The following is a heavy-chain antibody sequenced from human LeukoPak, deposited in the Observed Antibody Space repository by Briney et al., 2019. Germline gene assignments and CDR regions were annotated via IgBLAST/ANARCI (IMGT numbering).Heavy chain of an antibody. V-gene: IGHV1-8*01. J-gene: IGHJ4*02. D-gene: IGHD6-13*01. CDR3: ARGRSIAAAPVLGY. CDR1: GYTFTSYD. Sequence: ASVKVSCKASGYTFTSYDINWVRQATGQGLEWMGWMSPNSGNTGYAQKFQGRVTMTRNTSISTAYMELSSLRSEDTAVYYCARGRSIAAAPVLGYWGQGTLVTVSS. CDR2: MSPNSGNT.